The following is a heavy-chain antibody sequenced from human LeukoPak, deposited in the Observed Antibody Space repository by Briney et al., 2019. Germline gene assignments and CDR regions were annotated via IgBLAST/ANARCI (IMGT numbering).Heavy chain of an antibody. CDR1: GGTLNSYV. J-gene: IGHJ6*03. CDR2: IIPISGTT. CDR3: ARDYGRIPTPEYYYMDV. D-gene: IGHD2-15*01. V-gene: IGHV1-69*06. Sequence: ASVKVSCKASGGTLNSYVISWVRQAPGQGLEWMGGIIPISGTTNYAQKFQGRVTITADKSTSTAYMELSSLRSEDTAVYYCARDYGRIPTPEYYYMDVWGKGTTVTVSS.